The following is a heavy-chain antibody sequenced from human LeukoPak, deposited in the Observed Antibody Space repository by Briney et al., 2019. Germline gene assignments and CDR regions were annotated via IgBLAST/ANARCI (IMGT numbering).Heavy chain of an antibody. CDR1: EFLFSNYW. D-gene: IGHD1-1*01. Sequence: GGSLRLSCAASEFLFSNYWMHWVRQVPGEGLVWVSRIDSDGSPTTYADSVEGRFTISRDNAHNMLYLQMNSLTAEDTAVYFCASVVQQPGSIGALYVQGQGITVT. CDR3: ASVVQQPGSIGALYV. J-gene: IGHJ6*02. V-gene: IGHV3-74*01. CDR2: IDSDGSPT.